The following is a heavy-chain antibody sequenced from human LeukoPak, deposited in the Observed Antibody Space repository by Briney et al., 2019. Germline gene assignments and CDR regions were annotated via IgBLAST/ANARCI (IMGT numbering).Heavy chain of an antibody. CDR1: GFTVSSNY. CDR2: IYSGGNT. Sequence: GGSLRLSCTASGFTVSSNYMSWVRLAPGKGLEWVSIIYSGGNTYYADSVKGRFTISRDNSKNTLYLQMNSLRAEDTAVYYCARGYCSGTSCYEFDYWGQGTLVTVSS. J-gene: IGHJ4*02. D-gene: IGHD2-2*01. V-gene: IGHV3-66*01. CDR3: ARGYCSGTSCYEFDY.